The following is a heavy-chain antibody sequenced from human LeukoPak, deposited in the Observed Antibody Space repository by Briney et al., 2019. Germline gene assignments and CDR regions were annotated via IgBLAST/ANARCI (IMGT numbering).Heavy chain of an antibody. CDR3: ARTPPYCSGGSCYSAASTYYFDY. Sequence: ASVKVSCKASGYTFTSYAMNWVRQAPGQRLEWMGWINAGNGNTKYSQKFQGRVTITRDTSASTAYMELSSLRSEDTAVYYCARTPPYCSGGSCYSAASTYYFDYWGQGTLVTVSS. CDR2: INAGNGNT. CDR1: GYTFTSYA. V-gene: IGHV1-3*01. D-gene: IGHD2-15*01. J-gene: IGHJ4*02.